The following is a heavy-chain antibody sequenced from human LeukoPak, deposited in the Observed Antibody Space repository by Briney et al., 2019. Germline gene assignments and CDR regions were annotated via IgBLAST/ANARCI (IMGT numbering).Heavy chain of an antibody. Sequence: SQTLSLTCTVSGGSISSGGYYWSWIRQPPGKGLEWIGYIYHSGSTYYNPSLKSRVTISVDRSKNQFSLKLSSVTAADTAVYYCASDSIVVDRGGAFDIWGQGTMVTVSS. V-gene: IGHV4-30-2*01. CDR1: GGSISSGGYY. CDR2: IYHSGST. J-gene: IGHJ3*02. D-gene: IGHD3-22*01. CDR3: ASDSIVVDRGGAFDI.